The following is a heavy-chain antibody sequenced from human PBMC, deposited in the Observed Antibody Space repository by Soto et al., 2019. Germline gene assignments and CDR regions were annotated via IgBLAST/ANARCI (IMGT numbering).Heavy chain of an antibody. V-gene: IGHV6-1*01. Sequence: KQSQTLSLTCAISGDSVSSNSAAWNWIRQSPSRGLEWLGRTYYRSKWYNDYAVSVKSRITINPDTSKNQFSLQLNSVTPEDTAVYYCARDLDVGAAAGTIFFDYWGQGTLVTVSS. CDR2: TYYRSKWYN. J-gene: IGHJ4*02. D-gene: IGHD6-13*01. CDR3: ARDLDVGAAAGTIFFDY. CDR1: GDSVSSNSAA.